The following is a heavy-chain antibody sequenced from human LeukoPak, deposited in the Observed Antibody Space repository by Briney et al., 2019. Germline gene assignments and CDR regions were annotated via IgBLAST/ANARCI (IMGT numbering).Heavy chain of an antibody. V-gene: IGHV3-7*01. Sequence: GGSLRLSCAASGFTFSNYWMSWVRQAPGKGLEWVANMKGDGSEKHYVDSMKGRFTISRDNAKNSLYLQMNSLRAEDTAVYYCARDGLRYFDWLFDYWGQGTLVTVSS. D-gene: IGHD3-9*01. J-gene: IGHJ4*02. CDR3: ARDGLRYFDWLFDY. CDR2: MKGDGSEK. CDR1: GFTFSNYW.